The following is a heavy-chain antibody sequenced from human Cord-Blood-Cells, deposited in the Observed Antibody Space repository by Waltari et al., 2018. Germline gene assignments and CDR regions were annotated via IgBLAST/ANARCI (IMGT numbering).Heavy chain of an antibody. CDR3: TTANY. CDR2: IKSKPDGGTT. V-gene: IGHV3-15*01. CDR1: GFTFSNAW. J-gene: IGHJ4*02. Sequence: EVQLVESGGGLVKPGGSLRLSCAASGFTFSNAWMSWVRQAPGKGLEWVGRIKSKPDGGTTYYAAPVKGRFTISRDDSKNTLYLQMNSLKTEDTAVYYCTTANYWGQGTLVTVSS.